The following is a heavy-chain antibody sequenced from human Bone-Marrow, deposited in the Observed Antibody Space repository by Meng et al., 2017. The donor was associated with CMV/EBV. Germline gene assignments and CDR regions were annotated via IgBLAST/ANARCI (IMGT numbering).Heavy chain of an antibody. CDR3: ARGRSCINNICYDDHNFFGP. Sequence: SETLSLTCSLSGDSISSFYWSWIRQPPGKGLEWVGSVFSTGDTKYNPSLKPRLTLSFDTSTNQVSLRLVSLNIADSATYYCARGRSCINNICYDDHNFFGPWGPGPLVTGSS. J-gene: IGHJ5*01. V-gene: IGHV4-59*01. CDR2: VFSTGDT. CDR1: GDSISSFY. D-gene: IGHD1-20*01.